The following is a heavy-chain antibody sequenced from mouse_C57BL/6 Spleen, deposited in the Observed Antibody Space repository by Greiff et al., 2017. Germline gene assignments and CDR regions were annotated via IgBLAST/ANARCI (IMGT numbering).Heavy chain of an antibody. Sequence: QVQLQQSGAELVKPGASVKISCKASGYAFSSYWMNWVKQRPGKGLEGIGQIYPGDGDTNYNGKFKGKATLTADKSSSTAYMQRSSLTSEDSAVYFCARPYDGYPAWFAYWGQGTLVTVSA. V-gene: IGHV1-80*01. CDR1: GYAFSSYW. J-gene: IGHJ3*01. CDR2: IYPGDGDT. CDR3: ARPYDGYPAWFAY. D-gene: IGHD2-3*01.